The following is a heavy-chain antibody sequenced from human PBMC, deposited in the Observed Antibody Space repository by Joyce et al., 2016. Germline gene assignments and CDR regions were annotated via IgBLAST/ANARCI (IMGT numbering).Heavy chain of an antibody. CDR2: IYNSETT. CDR3: ATSLPSRVGGFQFFGLDV. J-gene: IGHJ6*02. V-gene: IGHV4-61*01. CDR1: GDSFSDTSYY. Sequence: HLQESGPGLVKPSETLSLTCTISGDSFSDTSYYWSWIRQPPGKGLEWLGFIYNSETTHDKPSLGGRLSISAGAAKKQFSLRLTSVTSADTAVYYCATSLPSRVGGFQFFGLDVWGQGTTVIVS. D-gene: IGHD3-10*01.